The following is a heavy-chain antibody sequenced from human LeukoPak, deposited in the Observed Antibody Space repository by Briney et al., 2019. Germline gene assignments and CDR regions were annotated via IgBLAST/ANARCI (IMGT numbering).Heavy chain of an antibody. J-gene: IGHJ4*02. CDR2: ISADNGNA. V-gene: IGHV1-18*01. CDR1: GYTFTSYG. D-gene: IGHD1-26*01. Sequence: GASVKVSCKASGYTFTSYGISWVRQAPGQGLEWMGWISADNGNANYAQKLQGRVTMTTDTSTGTAYMEVRTLRSDDTAVYHCARARYSGTSWSYWGQGTLVTVSS. CDR3: ARARYSGTSWSY.